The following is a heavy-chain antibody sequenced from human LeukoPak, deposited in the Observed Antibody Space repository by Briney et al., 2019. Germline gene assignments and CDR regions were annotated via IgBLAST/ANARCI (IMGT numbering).Heavy chain of an antibody. CDR2: IYTSGST. V-gene: IGHV4-4*07. CDR1: SGSISSFF. J-gene: IGHJ2*01. Sequence: SETLSLTCTVSSGSISSFFWSWIRQPAGKGLEWIGHIYTSGSTGYNPSLKSRVTMSVDTSKKQFSLKLSSVTAADTAVYYCARGGTAANWYFDLWGRGTLVTVSS. D-gene: IGHD6-13*01. CDR3: ARGGTAANWYFDL.